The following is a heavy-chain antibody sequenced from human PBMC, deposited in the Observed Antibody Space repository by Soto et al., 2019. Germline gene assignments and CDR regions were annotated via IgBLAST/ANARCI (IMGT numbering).Heavy chain of an antibody. D-gene: IGHD3-22*01. CDR2: INAGNGNT. V-gene: IGHV1-3*01. Sequence: GASVKVSCKTSGFTFTTRAIHWVRQAPGQSLEWMGWINAGNGNTKYSQRFQDRVTITRDTSASTAYMELSSLRSEDRAVYYCARRNSSGPIDHWGQGTLVTVSS. CDR1: GFTFTTRA. J-gene: IGHJ4*02. CDR3: ARRNSSGPIDH.